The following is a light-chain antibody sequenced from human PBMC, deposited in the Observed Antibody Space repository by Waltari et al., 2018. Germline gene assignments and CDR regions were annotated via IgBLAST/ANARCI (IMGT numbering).Light chain of an antibody. CDR2: WAS. CDR1: KSVLYSSNNKNY. Sequence: DIVMIQSPDSLAVSLGERATINCKSSKSVLYSSNNKNYLAWYQQKPGQPPKLLIYWASTRESGVPDRFSGSGSGTDFTLTISSLQAEDVAVYYCQQYYSTPRTFGQGTKVEIK. CDR3: QQYYSTPRT. V-gene: IGKV4-1*01. J-gene: IGKJ1*01.